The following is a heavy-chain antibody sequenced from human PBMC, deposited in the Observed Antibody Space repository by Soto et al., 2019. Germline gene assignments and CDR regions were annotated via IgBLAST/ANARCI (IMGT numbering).Heavy chain of an antibody. Sequence: ASVKVSCKVSGYTLTELSMHWVRQAPGKGLEWMGGFDPEDGERIYAQKFQGRVTMTEDTSTDTAYMEMSSLRSEDTAVYYCATGYTSPDAFDIWGQGTMVTVSS. CDR1: GYTLTELS. CDR2: FDPEDGER. V-gene: IGHV1-24*01. D-gene: IGHD1-26*01. J-gene: IGHJ3*02. CDR3: ATGYTSPDAFDI.